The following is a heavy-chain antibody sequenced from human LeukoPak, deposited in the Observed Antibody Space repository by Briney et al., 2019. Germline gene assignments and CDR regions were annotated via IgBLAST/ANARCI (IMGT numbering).Heavy chain of an antibody. D-gene: IGHD1-26*01. CDR3: ASRRSGSGRLDY. CDR2: IYYSGNT. J-gene: IGHJ4*02. V-gene: IGHV4-39*01. Sequence: SETLSLTCTVSGGSISSSSYYWGWIRQPPGKGLEWIGNIYYSGNTYYNPSLRGRVTISIDTSKNQFSLNLNSLTAADTAVYYCASRRSGSGRLDYWGQGSLDTVSS. CDR1: GGSISSSSYY.